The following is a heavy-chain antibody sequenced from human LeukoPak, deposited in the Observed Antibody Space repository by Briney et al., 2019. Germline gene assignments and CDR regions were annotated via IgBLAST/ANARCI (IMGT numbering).Heavy chain of an antibody. D-gene: IGHD3-22*01. CDR2: ISYDGSNK. CDR3: ARAGLYDSSGYYSVRTPRFDY. J-gene: IGHJ4*02. Sequence: GGSLRLSCAASGFTFSSYSMNWVRQAPGKGLEWVAVISYDGSNKYYADSVKGRFTISRDNSKNTLYLQMNSLRAEDPAVYYCARAGLYDSSGYYSVRTPRFDYWGQGTLVTVSS. V-gene: IGHV3-30*03. CDR1: GFTFSSYS.